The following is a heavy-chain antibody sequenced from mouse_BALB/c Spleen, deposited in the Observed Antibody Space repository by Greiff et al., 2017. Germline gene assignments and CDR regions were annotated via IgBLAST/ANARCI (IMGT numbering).Heavy chain of an antibody. CDR2: INPSTGYT. CDR1: GYTFTSYW. J-gene: IGHJ4*01. V-gene: IGHV1-7*01. CDR3: AREVRQDYYAMDY. D-gene: IGHD2-14*01. Sequence: VQLVESGAELAKPGASVKMSCKASGYTFTSYWMHWVKQRPGQGLEWIGYINPSTGYTEYNQKFKDKATLTADKSSSTAYMQLSSLTSEDSAVYYCAREVRQDYYAMDYWGQGTSVTVSS.